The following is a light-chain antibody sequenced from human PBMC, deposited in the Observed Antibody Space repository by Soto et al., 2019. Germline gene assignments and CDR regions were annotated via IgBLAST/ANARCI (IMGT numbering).Light chain of an antibody. J-gene: IGLJ1*01. V-gene: IGLV2-23*01. CDR1: SSDVGSHNL. Sequence: QSVLTQPASVSGSPGQSITISCTGTSSDVGSHNLVSWYQQFPGKAPKLIIFEASKRPPGVSNRFSGSKSGSTASLTISGLQAEDEADYYCCSNAAGSTYVFGSGTKVTVL. CDR3: CSNAAGSTYV. CDR2: EAS.